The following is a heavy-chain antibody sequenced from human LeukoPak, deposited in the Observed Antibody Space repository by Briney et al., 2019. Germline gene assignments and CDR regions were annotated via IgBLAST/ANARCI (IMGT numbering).Heavy chain of an antibody. CDR1: GFTFSSYS. CDR2: ISSSSSYI. Sequence: GGSPRLSCAASGFTFSSYSMNWVRQAPGKGLEWVSSISSSSSYIYYADSVKGRFTISRDNAKNSLYLQMNSLRAEDTAVYYCARVWFGAYYYYYGMDVWGQGTTVTVSS. CDR3: ARVWFGAYYYYYGMDV. V-gene: IGHV3-21*01. D-gene: IGHD3-3*01. J-gene: IGHJ6*02.